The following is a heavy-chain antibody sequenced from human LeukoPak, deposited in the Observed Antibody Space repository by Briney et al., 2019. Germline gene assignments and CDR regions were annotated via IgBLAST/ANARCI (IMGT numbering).Heavy chain of an antibody. CDR3: ARETTGVAFDY. J-gene: IGHJ4*02. Sequence: GASVKVSYKASGGTFSSYAISWVRQAPGQGLEWMVGIIPIFGTANYAQKFQGRVTITADESTSTAYMELSSLRSEDTAVNYCARETTGVAFDYWGQGTLVTVSS. CDR2: IIPIFGTA. D-gene: IGHD4-17*01. V-gene: IGHV1-69*13. CDR1: GGTFSSYA.